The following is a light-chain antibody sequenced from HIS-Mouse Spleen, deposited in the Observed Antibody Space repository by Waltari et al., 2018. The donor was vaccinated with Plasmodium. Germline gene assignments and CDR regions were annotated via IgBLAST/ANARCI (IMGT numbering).Light chain of an antibody. CDR1: QSVSSH. CDR3: QQRSNWPSLT. J-gene: IGKJ4*01. CDR2: DAS. Sequence: EIVLTQSPAPLSFPPGASATLSRRASQSVSSHLAWYQQKPGEAPRRLIYDASNRATGIPARFSGSGSATDFTLTISSLEPEDFAVYYCQQRSNWPSLTFGGGTKVEIK. V-gene: IGKV3-11*01.